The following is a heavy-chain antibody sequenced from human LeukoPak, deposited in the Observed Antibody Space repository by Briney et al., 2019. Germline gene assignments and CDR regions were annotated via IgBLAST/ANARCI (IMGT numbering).Heavy chain of an antibody. CDR3: ARDRSWSTIETLQLDY. Sequence: SVKVSCKASGGTFSSSAISWVRQAPGQGLEWMGGIIPIFGTATYTPKFQGRVTITADESTSTAYMELSSLISEDTAVYYCARDRSWSTIETLQLDYWGQGTLVTVSS. CDR1: GGTFSSSA. CDR2: IIPIFGTA. J-gene: IGHJ4*02. D-gene: IGHD1-1*01. V-gene: IGHV1-69*13.